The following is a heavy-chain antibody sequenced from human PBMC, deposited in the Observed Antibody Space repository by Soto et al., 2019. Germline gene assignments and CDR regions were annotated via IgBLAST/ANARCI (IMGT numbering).Heavy chain of an antibody. CDR3: ARDEDGSGYFGY. D-gene: IGHD3-22*01. V-gene: IGHV4-31*03. Sequence: SETLSLTCTVSVGPISHTGHYWTWIRQFPGKGLEWLGYIYYSGSTYYRPSLQSRIRISVANSKNQFSLQLNSVTAADTAVYYCARDEDGSGYFGYWGQGALVTVSS. J-gene: IGHJ4*02. CDR2: IYYSGST. CDR1: VGPISHTGHY.